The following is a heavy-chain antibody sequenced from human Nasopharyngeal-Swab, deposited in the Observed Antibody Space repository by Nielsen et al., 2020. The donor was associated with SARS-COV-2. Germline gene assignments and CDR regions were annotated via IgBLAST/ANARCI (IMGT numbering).Heavy chain of an antibody. J-gene: IGHJ4*02. Sequence: GGSLRLSCAASGFTFDDYAMHWVRQAPGKGLEWVSGFSWNSGSIGYADSVKGRFTISRDNAKNSLYLQMNSLRAEDTALYYCAKDKRVVTYYFDYWGQGTLVTVSS. CDR3: AKDKRVVTYYFDY. CDR2: FSWNSGSI. V-gene: IGHV3-9*01. CDR1: GFTFDDYA. D-gene: IGHD3-22*01.